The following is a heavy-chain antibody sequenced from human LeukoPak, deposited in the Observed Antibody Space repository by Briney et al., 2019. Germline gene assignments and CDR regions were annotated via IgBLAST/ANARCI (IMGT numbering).Heavy chain of an antibody. CDR3: ARAREYYGSGSYYHDY. V-gene: IGHV3-64*01. CDR1: GFTFSSYA. J-gene: IGHJ4*02. Sequence: PGGALRLSCAASGFTFSSYAMHWVRQAPGKGLDYVSAISSNGGSTYYANSVKGRFTISRDNSKNTLYLQMGSLRAEDMAVYYCARAREYYGSGSYYHDYWGQGTLVTVSS. CDR2: ISSNGGST. D-gene: IGHD3-10*01.